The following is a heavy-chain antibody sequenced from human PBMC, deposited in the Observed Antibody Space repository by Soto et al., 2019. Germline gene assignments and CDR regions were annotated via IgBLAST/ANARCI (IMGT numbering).Heavy chain of an antibody. CDR1: GVSIGSPNW. V-gene: IGHV4-4*02. Sequence: QVHLQESGPGLVTPSGTLSLTCAVSGVSIGSPNWWPWVRQAPGKVLEWIGEMWPSGGTTYNPSLRHRVTISVDNSKNQLALTLTSVTAADTAIYYCARCLHCSNGGRFDPWGQGALVTVSS. CDR2: MWPSGGT. D-gene: IGHD2-8*01. CDR3: ARCLHCSNGGRFDP. J-gene: IGHJ5*02.